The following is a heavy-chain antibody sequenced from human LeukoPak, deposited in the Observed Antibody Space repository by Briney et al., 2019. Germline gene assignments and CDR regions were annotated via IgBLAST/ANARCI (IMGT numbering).Heavy chain of an antibody. CDR1: GFSLRSSGMC. D-gene: IGHD3-22*01. CDR2: IDWDDDK. CDR3: ARISDHYDSSGYSVFDY. V-gene: IGHV2-70*11. J-gene: IGHJ4*02. Sequence: RESGPALVKPTQTLTLTCTFSGFSLRSSGMCVSWIRQPPGKALEWLARIDWDDDKYYSTSLKTRLTISRDTSKNQVVLTMISMDPVDTATYYYARISDHYDSSGYSVFDYWGQGILVTVSS.